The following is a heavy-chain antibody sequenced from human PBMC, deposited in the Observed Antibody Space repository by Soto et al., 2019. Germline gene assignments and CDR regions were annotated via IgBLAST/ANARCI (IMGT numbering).Heavy chain of an antibody. V-gene: IGHV3-23*01. CDR2: ISGSGGST. D-gene: IGHD4-17*01. J-gene: IGHJ4*02. Sequence: PGGSLRLSCAASGITFGPYALSWVRRAPGKALEWVSAISGSGGSTYYADSVKGRFTISRDNSKNTLYLQMNSLRAKDSVVYYCAKLGDYVFAARLDYWGQGTLVTVSS. CDR3: AKLGDYVFAARLDY. CDR1: GITFGPYA.